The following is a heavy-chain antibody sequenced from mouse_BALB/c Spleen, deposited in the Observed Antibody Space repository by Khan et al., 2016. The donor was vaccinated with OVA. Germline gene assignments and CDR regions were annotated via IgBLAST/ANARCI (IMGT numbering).Heavy chain of an antibody. CDR3: TRDRNYYGSSFYFDY. Sequence: EVELVESGGGLVKPGGSLRLSCEASGFTFSSYSMSWVRQTPEKRLEWVATITSGGSYTYYPDSVQGRFTIYRDNARNTLYLQMSSVKAEYTAIYYCTRDRNYYGSSFYFDYWGQGTTLTVSS. CDR1: GFTFSSYS. D-gene: IGHD1-1*01. CDR2: ITSGGSYT. V-gene: IGHV5-6-4*01. J-gene: IGHJ2*01.